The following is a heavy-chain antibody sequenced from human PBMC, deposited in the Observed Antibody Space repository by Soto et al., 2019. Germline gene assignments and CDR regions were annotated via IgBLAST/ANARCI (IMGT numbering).Heavy chain of an antibody. Sequence: QLQLQESGPGLVKPSETLSLTCTVSGGSISSSSYYWGLIRQPPGKGREWIGSIYYSGSTYYNPSLKSRVTIYVDTSQNQFSLKLSSVTAADTAVYYCASFSGTFDYWGQGTLVTVSS. V-gene: IGHV4-39*01. CDR2: IYYSGST. D-gene: IGHD3-10*01. J-gene: IGHJ4*02. CDR3: ASFSGTFDY. CDR1: GGSISSSSYY.